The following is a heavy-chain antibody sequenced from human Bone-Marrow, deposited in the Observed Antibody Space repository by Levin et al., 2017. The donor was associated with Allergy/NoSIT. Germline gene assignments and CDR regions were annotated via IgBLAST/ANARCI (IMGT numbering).Heavy chain of an antibody. V-gene: IGHV3-21*01. Sequence: RTGGSLRLSCAASGFTFSTYTMNWVRQAPGKGLQWVSSISGITTYINYADSVKGRFTISRDNAKNSLFLQMSSLRAEDTAVYFCARATGRSSGGSTFEGFDPWGQGTLVTVSS. J-gene: IGHJ5*02. CDR2: ISGITTYI. D-gene: IGHD6-19*01. CDR1: GFTFSTYT. CDR3: ARATGRSSGGSTFEGFDP.